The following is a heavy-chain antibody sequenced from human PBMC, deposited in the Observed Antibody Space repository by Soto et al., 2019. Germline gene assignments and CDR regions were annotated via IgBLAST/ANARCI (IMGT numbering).Heavy chain of an antibody. CDR3: AKDGCSGGLCHDFGY. Sequence: XGSLILSCTAAGFTFSSYGMHWVRQAPDKGLDWVAVVSWDGRNECYEETVKGRFTVGRDKSRNTPYMQTSILRADDSGVYYWAKDGCSGGLCHDFGYWGQGTLVTVSS. D-gene: IGHD2-15*01. J-gene: IGHJ4*02. CDR1: GFTFSSYG. CDR2: VSWDGRNE. V-gene: IGHV3-30*18.